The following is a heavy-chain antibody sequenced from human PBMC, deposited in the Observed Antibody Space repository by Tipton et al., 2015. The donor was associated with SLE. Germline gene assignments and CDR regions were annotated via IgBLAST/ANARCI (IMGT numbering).Heavy chain of an antibody. CDR1: GGTSSNYA. Sequence: QSGAEVKRPGSSVKISCRAAGGTSSNYAISWVRQAPGQGLEWMGGIIPIFGKTNYAQKFQGRLTITADESTSTAYMELSSLRSEDTAVYYCAREKLGNMVQGVIIYMYYFDFWGQGTLVTVSS. CDR2: IIPIFGKT. D-gene: IGHD3-10*01. J-gene: IGHJ4*02. V-gene: IGHV1-69*01. CDR3: AREKLGNMVQGVIIYMYYFDF.